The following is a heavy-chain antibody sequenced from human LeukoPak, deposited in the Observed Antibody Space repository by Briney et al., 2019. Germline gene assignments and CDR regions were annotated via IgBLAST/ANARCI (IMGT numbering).Heavy chain of an antibody. CDR1: GFTFSSYA. J-gene: IGHJ4*02. CDR2: IRYDGSNK. Sequence: GGSLRLSCAASGFTFSSYAMHWVRQAPGKGLEWVAFIRYDGSNKYYADSVKGRFTISRDNSKNTLYVQMNSLRAEDTAVYYCAKGPLIEVAGTTWDYWGQGTLVTVSS. V-gene: IGHV3-30*02. D-gene: IGHD6-19*01. CDR3: AKGPLIEVAGTTWDY.